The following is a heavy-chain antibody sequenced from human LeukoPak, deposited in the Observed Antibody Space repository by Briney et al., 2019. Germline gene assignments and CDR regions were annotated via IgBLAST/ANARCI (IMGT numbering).Heavy chain of an antibody. Sequence: AGGSLRLSCAASGFTFSSYSMNWVSQAPGKGLEWVSYISSSSSTIYYADSVKGRLTISRDNAKNSLYLQMNSLRAEDTAVYYCARIDWGSSSSGEEYYYYYMDVWGKGTTVTVSS. D-gene: IGHD6-6*01. CDR2: ISSSSSTI. CDR1: GFTFSSYS. J-gene: IGHJ6*03. V-gene: IGHV3-48*01. CDR3: ARIDWGSSSSGEEYYYYYMDV.